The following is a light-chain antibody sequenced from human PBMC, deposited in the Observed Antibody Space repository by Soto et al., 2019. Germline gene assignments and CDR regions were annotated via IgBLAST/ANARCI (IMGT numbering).Light chain of an antibody. J-gene: IGLJ1*01. CDR2: GNS. V-gene: IGLV1-40*01. CDR3: QSYDSSLSGVV. Sequence: QSVLTQPPSVSGAPGQRVTISCTGSSSNIGAGYDVHWYQQLPGTAPKLLIYGNSNRPSGVPDRFSGSKSGTSASLAITGVPAEDEDDYCRQSYDSSLSGVVFGAGTKLTVL. CDR1: SSNIGAGYD.